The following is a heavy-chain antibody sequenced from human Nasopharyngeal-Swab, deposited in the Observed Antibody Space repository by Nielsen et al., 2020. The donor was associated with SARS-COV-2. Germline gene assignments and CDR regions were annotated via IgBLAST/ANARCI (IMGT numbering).Heavy chain of an antibody. J-gene: IGHJ6*02. V-gene: IGHV3-7*01. D-gene: IGHD3-22*01. Sequence: GESLKISCAASGFTFSSYWMSWVRQAPGKGLEWVANIKQDGSEKYYVDSVKGRFTISRDNAKNSLYLQMNSLRAEDTAVYYCARDSGLGYYYYYGMDVWGQGTTVTVSS. CDR3: ARDSGLGYYYYYGMDV. CDR2: IKQDGSEK. CDR1: GFTFSSYW.